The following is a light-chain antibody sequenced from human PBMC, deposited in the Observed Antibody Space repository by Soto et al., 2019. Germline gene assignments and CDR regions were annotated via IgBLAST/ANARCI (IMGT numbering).Light chain of an antibody. V-gene: IGKV3-15*01. CDR1: QSATSN. J-gene: IGKJ1*01. CDR3: QKYRNWPRT. CDR2: GAS. Sequence: EIVLTQSPGTLSLSPGERVTRCCRASQSATSNFLDCCQQKPGQAPRLIIYGASTRATDMPGRFSGRGSGTEFTLTISSLQSEDFAVYYCQKYRNWPRTCGQGTKVDIK.